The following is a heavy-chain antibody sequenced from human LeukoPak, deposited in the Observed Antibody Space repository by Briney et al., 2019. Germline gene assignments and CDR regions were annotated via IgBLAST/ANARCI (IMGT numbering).Heavy chain of an antibody. CDR3: AKGAAVGTLIKNWFDP. V-gene: IGHV3-23*01. Sequence: GGSLRLSCAASGFTFSSYAMSWVRQAPGKGLEWVSALSGGGTNTYYADSVKGRFTIFRDNSKNTLYLQMNSLRAEDTAVYYCAKGAAVGTLIKNWFDPWGQGTLVTVSS. J-gene: IGHJ5*02. CDR1: GFTFSSYA. D-gene: IGHD6-13*01. CDR2: LSGGGTNT.